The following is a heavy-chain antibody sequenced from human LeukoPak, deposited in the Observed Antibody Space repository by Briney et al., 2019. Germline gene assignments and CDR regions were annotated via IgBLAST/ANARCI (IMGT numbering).Heavy chain of an antibody. CDR3: ARDSGGWYQNVDY. D-gene: IGHD6-19*01. V-gene: IGHV3-48*03. CDR1: GXTFSTSL. Sequence: GGSLKLSFAASGXTFSTSLMNWVRQAPGKGMEWVSHISGSGSTIYYADSVKGRFTISRDNANDSLYLQMNSLRADDTAVYYCARDSGGWYQNVDYWGQGTLVTVSS. J-gene: IGHJ4*02. CDR2: ISGSGSTI.